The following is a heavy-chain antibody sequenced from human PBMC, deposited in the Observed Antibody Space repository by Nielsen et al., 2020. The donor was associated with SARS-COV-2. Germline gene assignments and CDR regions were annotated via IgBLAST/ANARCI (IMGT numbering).Heavy chain of an antibody. CDR2: ISRIAAT. Sequence: GESLKISCAASGFTISNYGMNWVRQAPGKGLEWISYISRIAATYYADSVKGRFTISRDNAKNSLYLHMNSLRGEDTATYFCVKGHFASWGQGTQVTVSS. V-gene: IGHV3-48*03. J-gene: IGHJ4*02. CDR1: GFTISNYG. CDR3: VKGHFAS.